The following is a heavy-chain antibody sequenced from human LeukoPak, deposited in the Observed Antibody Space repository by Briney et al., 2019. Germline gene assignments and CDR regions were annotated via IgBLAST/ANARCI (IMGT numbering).Heavy chain of an antibody. CDR3: ARESTSIAVSGYDY. V-gene: IGHV3-74*01. Sequence: GGSLRLSCAASGFTFSTYWMHWVRQVPGKGLVWVSRINSDGSTTTYADSVKGRFTISRDNAKNTLYLQMNSLRVEDTAVYYCARESTSIAVSGYDYWGQGTLVTVSS. D-gene: IGHD6-19*01. CDR1: GFTFSTYW. CDR2: INSDGSTT. J-gene: IGHJ4*02.